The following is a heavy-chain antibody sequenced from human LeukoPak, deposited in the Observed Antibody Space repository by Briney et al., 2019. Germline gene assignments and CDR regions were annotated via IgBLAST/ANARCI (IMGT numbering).Heavy chain of an antibody. Sequence: GGSLRLSCAASGFTVITNDMTWVRQGPGRRLEWVSVLYSDGNTKYADSVQGRFAISRDNSKNTLYLEMNSLSPDDTAVYYCARGVEPLAANTLAYWGQGTLVTVSS. D-gene: IGHD1-14*01. J-gene: IGHJ4*02. CDR3: ARGVEPLAANTLAY. CDR2: LYSDGNT. CDR1: GFTVITND. V-gene: IGHV3-53*01.